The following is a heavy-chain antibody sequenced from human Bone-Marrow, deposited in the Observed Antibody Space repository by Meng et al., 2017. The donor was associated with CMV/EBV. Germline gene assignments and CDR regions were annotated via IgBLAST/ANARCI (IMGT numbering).Heavy chain of an antibody. CDR1: GFTFSSDG. Sequence: ASGFTFSSDGMRWVRQAPGKGLEWVAVISYDGSNKYYADSVKGRFTISRDNSKNTLYLQMNSLRAEDTAVYYCAKDRLAKTYYFDYWGQGTLVTVSS. D-gene: IGHD6-19*01. V-gene: IGHV3-30*18. CDR3: AKDRLAKTYYFDY. J-gene: IGHJ4*02. CDR2: ISYDGSNK.